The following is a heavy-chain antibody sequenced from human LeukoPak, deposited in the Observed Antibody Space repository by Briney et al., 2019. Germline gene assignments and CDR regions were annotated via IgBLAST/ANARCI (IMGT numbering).Heavy chain of an antibody. Sequence: PGGSLRLSCSASGFTFSTYAMSWVRQAPGKGLEWVSNISGGRGGIYYADSVKGRFTISRDNAKDSLYVQMNSLRAEDTAVYYCARLRYYGMDVWGQGTTVTVSS. CDR2: ISGGRGGI. V-gene: IGHV3-23*01. CDR1: GFTFSTYA. D-gene: IGHD2-15*01. J-gene: IGHJ6*02. CDR3: ARLRYYGMDV.